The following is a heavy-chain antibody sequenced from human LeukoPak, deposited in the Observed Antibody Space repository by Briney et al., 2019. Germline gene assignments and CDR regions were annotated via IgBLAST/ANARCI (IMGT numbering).Heavy chain of an antibody. CDR3: ARNSLYCSSTSCYAGGWFDP. J-gene: IGHJ5*02. CDR1: GYTFTSYG. Sequence: ASVKVSCKASGYTFTSYGISWVRQAPGQGLEWMGWISAYNGNTNYAQKLQGRVTMTTDTSTSTAYMELRSLRSDDTAVYYCARNSLYCSSTSCYAGGWFDPWGQGTLVTVSS. D-gene: IGHD2-2*01. V-gene: IGHV1-18*01. CDR2: ISAYNGNT.